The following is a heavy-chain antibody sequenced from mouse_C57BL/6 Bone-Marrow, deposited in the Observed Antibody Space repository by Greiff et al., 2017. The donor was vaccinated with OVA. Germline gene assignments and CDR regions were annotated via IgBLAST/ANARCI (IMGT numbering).Heavy chain of an antibody. CDR2: IDPSDSYT. CDR3: ASYYYGPYYAMDY. V-gene: IGHV1-69*01. Sequence: QVQLQQPGAELVMPGASVKLSCTASGYTFTSYWMHWVQQRPGQGLEWIGEIDPSDSYTNYNQKFKGKSTLTVDKSSSTAYMQLSSLTSEDSAVYYCASYYYGPYYAMDYWGQGTSVTVSS. CDR1: GYTFTSYW. D-gene: IGHD1-1*01. J-gene: IGHJ4*01.